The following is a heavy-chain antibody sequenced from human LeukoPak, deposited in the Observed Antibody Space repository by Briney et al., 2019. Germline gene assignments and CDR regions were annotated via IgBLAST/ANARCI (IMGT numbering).Heavy chain of an antibody. CDR1: GYTFTGYY. D-gene: IGHD4-17*01. V-gene: IGHV1-2*02. CDR2: INPNSGGT. Sequence: ASVKVSRKASGYTFTGYYMHWVRQAPGQGLEWMGWINPNSGGTNYAQKFQGRVTMTRDTSISTAYMELSRLRSDDTAVYYCARVGDYGNDAFDIWGQGTMVTVSS. J-gene: IGHJ3*02. CDR3: ARVGDYGNDAFDI.